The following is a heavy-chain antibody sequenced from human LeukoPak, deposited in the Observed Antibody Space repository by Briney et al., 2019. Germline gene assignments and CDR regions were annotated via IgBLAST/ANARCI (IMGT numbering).Heavy chain of an antibody. J-gene: IGHJ6*02. CDR3: ARDRVGYCSSTSCHNYYYGMDV. CDR1: GFTFSDYY. CDR2: ISSSGSTI. Sequence: GGSLRLSCAASGFTFSDYYMSWIRQAPGKGLEWVSYISSSGSTIYYADSVKGRFTISRDNAKNSLYLQMNSLRAEDTAVYYCARDRVGYCSSTSCHNYYYGMDVWGQGTTVTVSS. D-gene: IGHD2-2*01. V-gene: IGHV3-11*01.